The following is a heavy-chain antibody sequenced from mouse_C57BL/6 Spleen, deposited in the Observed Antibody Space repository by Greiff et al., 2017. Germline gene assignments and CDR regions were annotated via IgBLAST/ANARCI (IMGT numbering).Heavy chain of an antibody. CDR3: ASSIYYGNSAWFAY. Sequence: EVQGVESGGGLVKPGGSLTLSCAASGFTFSSYAMSWVRQTPEKRLEWVATISDGGSYTYSPDNVKGRFTISRDNAKHNLYLQMSHLKSEDTAMYYCASSIYYGNSAWFAYWGQGTLVTVSA. V-gene: IGHV5-4*01. CDR2: ISDGGSYT. D-gene: IGHD2-1*01. CDR1: GFTFSSYA. J-gene: IGHJ3*01.